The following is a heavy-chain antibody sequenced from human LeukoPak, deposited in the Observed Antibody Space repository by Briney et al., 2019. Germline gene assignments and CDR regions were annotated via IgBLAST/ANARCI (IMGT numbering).Heavy chain of an antibody. Sequence: ASVEVSCKASGGTFSSYAISWVRQAPGQGLEWMGGIIPIFGTANYAQKFQGRVTITTDESTSTAYMELSSLRSEDTAVYYCAREATTGYSSGWYDYWGQGTLVTVSS. J-gene: IGHJ4*02. CDR3: AREATTGYSSGWYDY. D-gene: IGHD6-19*01. CDR2: IIPIFGTA. CDR1: GGTFSSYA. V-gene: IGHV1-69*05.